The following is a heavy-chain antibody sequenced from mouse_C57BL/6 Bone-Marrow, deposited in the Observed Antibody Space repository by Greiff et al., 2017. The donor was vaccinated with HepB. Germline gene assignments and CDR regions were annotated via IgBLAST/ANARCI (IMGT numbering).Heavy chain of an antibody. CDR2: IRNKANGYTT. CDR3: ARYRGTTVVWDAMDY. Sequence: EVHLVESGGGLVQPGGSLSLSCAASGFTFTDYYMSWVRQPPGKALEWLGFIRNKANGYTTEYSASVKGRFTISRDNSQSILYLQMNALRAEDSATYYCARYRGTTVVWDAMDYWGQGTSVTVSS. V-gene: IGHV7-3*01. J-gene: IGHJ4*01. D-gene: IGHD1-1*01. CDR1: GFTFTDYY.